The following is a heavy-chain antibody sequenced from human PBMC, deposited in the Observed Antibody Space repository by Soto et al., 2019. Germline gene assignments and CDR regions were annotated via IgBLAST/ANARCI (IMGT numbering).Heavy chain of an antibody. V-gene: IGHV4-34*01. CDR1: GGSFSCYY. J-gene: IGHJ4*02. CDR2: INHSGST. D-gene: IGHD2-2*01. CDR3: ARGRVVPAAIDY. Sequence: SETLSLTCAVYGGSFSCYYWSWIRQPPGKGLEWIGEINHSGSTNYNPSLKSRVTISVDTSKNQFSLKLSSVTAADTAVYYCARGRVVPAAIDYWGQGTLVTVS.